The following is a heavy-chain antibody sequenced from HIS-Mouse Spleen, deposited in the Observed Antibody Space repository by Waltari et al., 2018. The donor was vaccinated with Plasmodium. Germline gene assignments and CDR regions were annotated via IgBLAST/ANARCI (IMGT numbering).Heavy chain of an antibody. CDR1: GFTVSSSS. V-gene: IGHV3-53*02. J-gene: IGHJ4*02. CDR2: IYSGGST. Sequence: EVQLVEIGGGLIQPGGSLRLSWEASGFTVSSSSLGWVGQAPGKGLEWVSVIYSGGSTYYADSVKGRFTISRDNSKNTLYLQMNSLRAEDTAVYYCARAAIAWGSPYYFDYWGQGTLVTVSS. D-gene: IGHD7-27*01. CDR3: ARAAIAWGSPYYFDY.